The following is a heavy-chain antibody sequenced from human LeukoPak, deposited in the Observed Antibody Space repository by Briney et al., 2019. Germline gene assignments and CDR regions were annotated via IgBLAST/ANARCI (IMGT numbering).Heavy chain of an antibody. CDR2: IRQDGTER. CDR1: KVSFSNCW. Sequence: GGSLRLSCAASKVSFSNCWMNWVRQAPGKGLEWVANIRQDGTERSYVDSVKGRFTISRDNAKNTLFLQMNSLRAEDTAVYYCARDLSLTMVRGVIDWGQGTLVTVSS. J-gene: IGHJ4*02. D-gene: IGHD3-10*01. V-gene: IGHV3-7*01. CDR3: ARDLSLTMVRGVID.